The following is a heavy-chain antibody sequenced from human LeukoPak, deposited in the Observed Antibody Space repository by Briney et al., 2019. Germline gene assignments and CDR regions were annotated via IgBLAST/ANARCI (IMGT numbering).Heavy chain of an antibody. D-gene: IGHD3-3*01. CDR3: ARGYPRFTIFGVVIVPDFDY. CDR2: INHSGST. Sequence: GSLRLSCTASGFTFGDYAMSWFRQAPGKGLEWIGEINHSGSTNYNPSLKSRATISVDTSKNQFSLKLSSVTAADTAVYYCARGYPRFTIFGVVIVPDFDYWGQGTLVTVSS. V-gene: IGHV4-34*01. CDR1: GFTFGDYA. J-gene: IGHJ4*02.